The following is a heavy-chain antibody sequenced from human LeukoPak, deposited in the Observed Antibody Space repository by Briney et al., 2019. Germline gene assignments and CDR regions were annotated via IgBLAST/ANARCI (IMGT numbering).Heavy chain of an antibody. V-gene: IGHV4-59*08. CDR3: ARTLPLGGPSVWFDP. CDR2: IYYSGST. J-gene: IGHJ5*02. CDR1: GGSISSYY. Sequence: SETLSLTCTVSGGSISSYYWSWIRQPPGKGLEWIGYIYYSGSTNYNPSLKGRVTISVDTSKNQFSLKLSSVTAADTAVYYCARTLPLGGPSVWFDPWGQGTLVTVSS. D-gene: IGHD3-16*01.